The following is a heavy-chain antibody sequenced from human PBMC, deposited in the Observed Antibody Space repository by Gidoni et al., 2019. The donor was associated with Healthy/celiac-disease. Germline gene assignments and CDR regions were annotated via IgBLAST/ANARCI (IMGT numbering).Heavy chain of an antibody. V-gene: IGHV1-69*01. D-gene: IGHD1-26*01. CDR2: IIPIFGTA. CDR3: ARDLAPRGSSVCNV. Sequence: QVQLVQSGAEVTKPGSSVNVSCKASGGTFSSYAISWVRQAPGQGLEWMGGIIPIFGTANYAQKFQGRVTITAEESTSTAYMELSSLRSEDTAVYYWARDLAPRGSSVCNVWGQGTTVTVSS. CDR1: GGTFSSYA. J-gene: IGHJ6*02.